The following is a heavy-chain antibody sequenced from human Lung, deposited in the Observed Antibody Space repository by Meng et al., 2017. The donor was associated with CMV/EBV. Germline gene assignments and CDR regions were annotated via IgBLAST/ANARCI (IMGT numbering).Heavy chain of an antibody. D-gene: IGHD3-3*01. CDR1: GGSISSSSYY. V-gene: IGHV4-39*01. Sequence: SXTXSLXCTVSGGSISSSSYYWGWIRQPPGKGLEWIGSIYYSGSTYYNPSLKSRVSISVDTSKNQFSVKLNSVTAADTAVYFCARQVTGYNDFWNDYYPDFEYWGQGXLVTVSS. J-gene: IGHJ4*02. CDR3: ARQVTGYNDFWNDYYPDFEY. CDR2: IYYSGST.